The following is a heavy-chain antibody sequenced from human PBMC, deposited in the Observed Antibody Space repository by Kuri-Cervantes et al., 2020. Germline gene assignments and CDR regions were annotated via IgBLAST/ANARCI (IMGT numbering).Heavy chain of an antibody. D-gene: IGHD2-21*02. CDR1: GGSISSGDYY. V-gene: IGHV4-61*08. Sequence: SETLSLTCTVSGGSISSGDYYWNWIRQPPGKGLEWIGYIYYSGSTNYNPSLKSRVTISVDTSKNQFSLKLTSVTAADTAVYYCARSGSRVTATHSLGYWGQGTLVTVSS. CDR2: IYYSGST. J-gene: IGHJ4*02. CDR3: ARSGSRVTATHSLGY.